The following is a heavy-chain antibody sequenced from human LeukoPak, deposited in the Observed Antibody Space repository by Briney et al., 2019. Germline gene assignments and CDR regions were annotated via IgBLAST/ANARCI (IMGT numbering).Heavy chain of an antibody. V-gene: IGHV1-2*02. Sequence: ASVKASCKTSGYTFTGYYMHWVRQAPGQGLEWMGWITPKSGDTDYAQKFQDRVTMTRDTSISTAYMELYSLRSDDTAVYYCARSPIGLGFFDYWGQGTLVTVSS. D-gene: IGHD7-27*01. CDR3: ARSPIGLGFFDY. CDR2: ITPKSGDT. CDR1: GYTFTGYY. J-gene: IGHJ4*02.